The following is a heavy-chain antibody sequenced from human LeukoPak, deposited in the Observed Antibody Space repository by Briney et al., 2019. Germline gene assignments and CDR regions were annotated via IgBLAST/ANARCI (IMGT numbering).Heavy chain of an antibody. J-gene: IGHJ6*03. CDR2: IRSDGGTT. CDR1: GFTLCSYP. CDR3: ARAGELRDTSHYYMDA. V-gene: IGHV3-64*01. Sequence: GGSLRLSCAASGFTLCSYPMHWVRQAPGQGLEYVSGIRSDGGTTYYANSVKGRFTMSRDNSKNTLYLQMGSLRPEDMAVYYCARAGELRDTSHYYMDAWGKGTTVTISS. D-gene: IGHD1-26*01.